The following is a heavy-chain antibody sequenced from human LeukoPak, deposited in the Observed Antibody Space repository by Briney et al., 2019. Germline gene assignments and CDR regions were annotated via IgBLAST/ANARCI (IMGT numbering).Heavy chain of an antibody. V-gene: IGHV1-2*02. D-gene: IGHD3-22*01. J-gene: IGHJ4*02. CDR2: INPNSGGT. Sequence: WASVKVSCKASGYTFTSYDINWVRQATGQGLEWMGWINPNSGGTNYAQKFQGRVTMTRDTSISTAYMELSRLRSDDTAVYYCARDTYYYDSSGYEFDYWGQGTLVTVSS. CDR1: GYTFTSYD. CDR3: ARDTYYYDSSGYEFDY.